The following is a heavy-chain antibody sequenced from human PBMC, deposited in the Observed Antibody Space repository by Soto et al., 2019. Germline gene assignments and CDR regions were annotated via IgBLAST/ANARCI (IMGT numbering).Heavy chain of an antibody. J-gene: IGHJ4*02. V-gene: IGHV4-59*08. CDR3: VRLLFGSSFDY. CDR1: GGSISSYY. D-gene: IGHD2-15*01. CDR2: IYYSGST. Sequence: SETLSLTCSVSGGSISSYYCSWIRQPPGKGLEWIGYIYYSGSTNYNPSLKSRVTISLDTSKNQFSLKLSSVTAADTAVYYCVRLLFGSSFDYWGQGTLVTVSS.